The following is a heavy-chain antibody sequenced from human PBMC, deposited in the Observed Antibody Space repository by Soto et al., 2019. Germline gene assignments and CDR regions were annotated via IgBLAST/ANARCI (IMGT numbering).Heavy chain of an antibody. Sequence: GSSVKVSCKTSGYSFTTYGLSWVRQAPGRGLEWVGWISGYNGNTNYAQKFQGTVILTTDPPTTTGYMEVKSLSSEDTAVYYCVRDTYCSHIRGPAPFEYWGQGTQVTV. J-gene: IGHJ4*02. D-gene: IGHD2-21*01. CDR2: ISGYNGNT. CDR1: GYSFTTYG. CDR3: VRDTYCSHIRGPAPFEY. V-gene: IGHV1-18*01.